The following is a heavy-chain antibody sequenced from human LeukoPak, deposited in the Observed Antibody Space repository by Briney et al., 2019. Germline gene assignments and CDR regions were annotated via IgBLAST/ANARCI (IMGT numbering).Heavy chain of an antibody. CDR2: IKQDGCEK. V-gene: IGHV3-7*01. Sequence: PGGSLRLSCAASGFTFSSYWMSWVRQAPGKGLEWVANIKQDGCEKYYVDSVKGRFTISRDNAKNSLYLQMNSLRAEDTAVYYCARVYDFWSGYYTGNWYFDLWGRGTLVTVSS. D-gene: IGHD3-3*01. CDR3: ARVYDFWSGYYTGNWYFDL. J-gene: IGHJ2*01. CDR1: GFTFSSYW.